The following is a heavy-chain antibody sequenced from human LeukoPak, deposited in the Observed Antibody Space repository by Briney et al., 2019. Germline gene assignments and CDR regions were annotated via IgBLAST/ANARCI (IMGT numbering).Heavy chain of an antibody. J-gene: IGHJ4*02. CDR3: ARDVGDCSGGSCYSNGDY. D-gene: IGHD2-15*01. V-gene: IGHV1-46*01. CDR1: GYTFTSYY. Sequence: ASVKVSCKASGYTFTSYYMHWVRQAPGQGLEWMGIINPSGGSTSYAQKFQGRVTMTRDMSTSTVYMELSSLRSEDTAVYYCARDVGDCSGGSCYSNGDYWGQGTLVTVSS. CDR2: INPSGGST.